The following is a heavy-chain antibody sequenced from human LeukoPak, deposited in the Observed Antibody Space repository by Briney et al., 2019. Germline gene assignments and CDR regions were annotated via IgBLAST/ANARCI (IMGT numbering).Heavy chain of an antibody. CDR1: GVTISTYY. V-gene: IGHV4-59*12. D-gene: IGHD6-19*01. CDR3: ACHSGWSGPSE. Sequence: SETLSLTCNVSGVTISTYYWTWIRRPPGKGLEWIGYIYYNGATKYNPSLKSRVTISVDMSKNQFSLKLSSVTAADTAVYYCACHSGWSGPSEWGQGTLVTVSS. J-gene: IGHJ4*02. CDR2: IYYNGAT.